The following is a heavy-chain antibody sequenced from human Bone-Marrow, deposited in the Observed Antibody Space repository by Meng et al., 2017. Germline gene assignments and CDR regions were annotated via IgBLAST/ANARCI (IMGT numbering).Heavy chain of an antibody. Sequence: GESLKISCKGSGYSFSNYWIAWVRQMPGKGLEWMGIIYPGDFDTRYSPSFQGQVTISADKSISTAYLQWSSLKASDTAMYYCARQPGRIAVAGYAFDYWGQGTLVTVSS. CDR1: GYSFSNYW. D-gene: IGHD6-19*01. CDR2: IYPGDFDT. J-gene: IGHJ4*02. CDR3: ARQPGRIAVAGYAFDY. V-gene: IGHV5-51*01.